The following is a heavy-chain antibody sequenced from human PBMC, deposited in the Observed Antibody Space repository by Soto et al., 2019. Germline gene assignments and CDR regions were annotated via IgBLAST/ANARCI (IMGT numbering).Heavy chain of an antibody. J-gene: IGHJ6*02. D-gene: IGHD5-12*01. CDR3: ATSLGGYGASGRGRGMDV. Sequence: GASVKVSCKASGYTFTSYYMHWVRQAPGQGLEWMGIINPSGGSTSYAQKFQGRVTMTRDTSTSTVYMELSSLRSEDTAVYYCATSLGGYGASGRGRGMDVWGQGTTVTVSS. CDR1: GYTFTSYY. CDR2: INPSGGST. V-gene: IGHV1-46*01.